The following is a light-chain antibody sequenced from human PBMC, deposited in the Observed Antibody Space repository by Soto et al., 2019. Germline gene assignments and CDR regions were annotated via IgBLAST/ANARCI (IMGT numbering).Light chain of an antibody. CDR1: QTISHW. Sequence: DIQMTQSPSTLSASVGDRITISCRASQTISHWLDWYQQKPGKAPNLLIYGVSNLASGAPSSFSGTASGTEFPLSSCSLRPDDFATYYGQHYGGYSWTFGHGTKVEIK. V-gene: IGKV1-5*03. CDR3: QHYGGYSWT. CDR2: GVS. J-gene: IGKJ1*01.